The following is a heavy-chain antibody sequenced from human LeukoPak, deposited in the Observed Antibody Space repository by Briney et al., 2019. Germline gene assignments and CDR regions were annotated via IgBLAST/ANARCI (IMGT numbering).Heavy chain of an antibody. V-gene: IGHV3-30*02. CDR2: IWYDGSNK. D-gene: IGHD3-10*01. Sequence: PGGSLRLSCAASGFTFSSYGMHWVRQAPGKGLEWVAVIWYDGSNKYYADSVKGRFTISRDNSKNTLYLQMNSLRAEDTAVYYCAKDYGSGSLAVDYWGQGTLVTVSS. CDR1: GFTFSSYG. CDR3: AKDYGSGSLAVDY. J-gene: IGHJ4*02.